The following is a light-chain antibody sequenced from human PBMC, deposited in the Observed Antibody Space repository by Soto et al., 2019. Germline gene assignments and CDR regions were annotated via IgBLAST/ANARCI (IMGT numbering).Light chain of an antibody. CDR3: VAWDGSLNGYV. J-gene: IGLJ1*01. V-gene: IGLV1-44*01. CDR1: ASDIGTNT. CDR2: SND. Sequence: QSVLTQPPSASGTPGQRVSISCSGRASDIGTNTVHWYQQFPGTAPKLLLHSNDQRPSGVPDRFSGSKSGTSASLAISGLQSEDEADYYCVAWDGSLNGYVFGTGTKVTVL.